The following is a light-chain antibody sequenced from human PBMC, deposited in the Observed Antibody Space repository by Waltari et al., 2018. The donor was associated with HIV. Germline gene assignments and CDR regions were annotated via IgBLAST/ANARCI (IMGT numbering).Light chain of an antibody. Sequence: DIQMTHSPSSLSASVVDRVTIPCRASQSISSYLDWYQQRPGKAPKLLIYAASSLQSGVPSRFSGSGSGTDVTLNISSLQPEDFATYYCQQSYSTLPITFGQGTRLEIK. V-gene: IGKV1-39*01. CDR1: QSISSY. CDR2: AAS. J-gene: IGKJ5*01. CDR3: QQSYSTLPIT.